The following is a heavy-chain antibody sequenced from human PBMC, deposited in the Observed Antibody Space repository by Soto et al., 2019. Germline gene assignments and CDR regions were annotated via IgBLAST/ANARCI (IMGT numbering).Heavy chain of an antibody. D-gene: IGHD3-10*02. CDR1: GGSISSSSYY. V-gene: IGHV4-39*01. J-gene: IGHJ4*02. CDR3: AMFDLYYFDY. Sequence: SETLSLTCTVSGGSISSSSYYWGWIRQPPGKGLEWIGSIYYSGSTYYNPSLKSRVTISVDTSKNQFSLKLSSVTAADTAVYYCAMFDLYYFDYWGQGILVTVSS. CDR2: IYYSGST.